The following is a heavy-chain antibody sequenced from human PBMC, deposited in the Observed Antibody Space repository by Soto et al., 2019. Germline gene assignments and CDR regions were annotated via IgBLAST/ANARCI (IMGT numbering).Heavy chain of an antibody. J-gene: IGHJ5*02. CDR1: VGSFSGYY. V-gene: IGHV4-34*01. CDR2: INHSGST. D-gene: IGHD2-15*01. CDR3: ARGKTRYCSGGSCYKYWFDP. Sequence: QVQLQQWGAGLLKPSETLSLTCAVYVGSFSGYYWSWIRQPPGKGLEWIGEINHSGSTNYNPSLKSRVTISVDTSKNQFSLKLSSVTAADTAVYYCARGKTRYCSGGSCYKYWFDPWGQGTLVTVSS.